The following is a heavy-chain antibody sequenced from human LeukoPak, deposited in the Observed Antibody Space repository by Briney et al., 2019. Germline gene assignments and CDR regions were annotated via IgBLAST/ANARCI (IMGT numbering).Heavy chain of an antibody. V-gene: IGHV1-69*05. D-gene: IGHD6-19*01. J-gene: IGHJ4*02. CDR1: GGTFSCSA. Sequence: KVSCKASGGTFSCSAISWVRQAPGQGLGWMGGVIPIFGKANYAQKFQGRVTITTDESTSAAYMELSSLRSEDTAVYYCACDSSGWYCDYWGQGTLVSVSS. CDR3: ACDSSGWYCDY. CDR2: VIPIFGKA.